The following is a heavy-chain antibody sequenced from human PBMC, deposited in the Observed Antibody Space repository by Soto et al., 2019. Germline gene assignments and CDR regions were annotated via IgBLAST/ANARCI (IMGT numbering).Heavy chain of an antibody. CDR1: GFTFGSYD. D-gene: IGHD3-22*01. V-gene: IGHV3-23*01. CDR2: AGPRGSST. J-gene: IGHJ4*02. CDR3: ARTYYYDSTGYYRTFNY. Sequence: GGSLRLSCAASGFTFGSYDMSWVRLAPGKGREWVSVAGPRGSSTFYADSVRGRFTISRDNVENTLYLQMNSLRVADTALYFCARTYYYDSTGYYRTFNYWGQGTLVTVSS.